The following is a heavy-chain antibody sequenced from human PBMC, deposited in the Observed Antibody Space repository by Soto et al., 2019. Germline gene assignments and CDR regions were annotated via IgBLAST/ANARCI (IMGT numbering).Heavy chain of an antibody. D-gene: IGHD2-2*01. V-gene: IGHV3-21*06. CDR2: VRGSGSYI. CDR1: GFIFSSYT. Sequence: GGSLSLCCPASGFIFSSYTIHWVRPAPGKGLEWGSSVRGSGSYIYIADSMKGRITISRDNAQNSVHLQMNSLRVEDTAVYYRARAGLEPATAFDVWGQGTKVTVSS. CDR3: ARAGLEPATAFDV. J-gene: IGHJ3*01.